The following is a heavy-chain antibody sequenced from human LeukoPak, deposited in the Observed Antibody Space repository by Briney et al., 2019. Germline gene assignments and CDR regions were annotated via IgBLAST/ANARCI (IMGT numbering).Heavy chain of an antibody. D-gene: IGHD6-19*01. Sequence: SETLSLTCTVSGGSIASNYWTWIRQPPGKGLEYIGYIYYTGGTNYNPSLKSRVTISVDTSKNQFSLKLTSVTAADTAVYFCAKYGNSGWVIDNWGQGTLVTVST. CDR1: GGSIASNY. V-gene: IGHV4-59*08. CDR3: AKYGNSGWVIDN. CDR2: IYYTGGT. J-gene: IGHJ4*02.